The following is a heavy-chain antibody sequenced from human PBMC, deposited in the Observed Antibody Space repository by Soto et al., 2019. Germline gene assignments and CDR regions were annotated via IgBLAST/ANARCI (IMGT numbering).Heavy chain of an antibody. Sequence: GESLKISCKGSGYSFTNYWIAWLRQMPGKGLECMGNIYPGDSDTRYSPSFRGQVSISADKSIGTAYLQWSSLQASDTALYYCARTRGYSYAFLPPDFDYWGQGTLVTVSS. CDR2: IYPGDSDT. CDR1: GYSFTNYW. D-gene: IGHD5-18*01. CDR3: ARTRGYSYAFLPPDFDY. V-gene: IGHV5-51*01. J-gene: IGHJ4*02.